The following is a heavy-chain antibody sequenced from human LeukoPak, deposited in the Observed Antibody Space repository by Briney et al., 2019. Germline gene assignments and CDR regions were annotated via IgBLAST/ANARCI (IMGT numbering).Heavy chain of an antibody. V-gene: IGHV3-33*01. J-gene: IGHJ4*02. CDR1: GFTFSSYG. D-gene: IGHD3-3*01. Sequence: PGGSLRLSCAASGFTFSSYGMHWVRQAPGKGLEWVAVIWYDGSNKYYADSVKGRFTISRDNSKNTLYLQMNSLRAEDTAVYYCARLGPYYDFWSGYLMQGGFDYWGQGTLVTVSS. CDR2: IWYDGSNK. CDR3: ARLGPYYDFWSGYLMQGGFDY.